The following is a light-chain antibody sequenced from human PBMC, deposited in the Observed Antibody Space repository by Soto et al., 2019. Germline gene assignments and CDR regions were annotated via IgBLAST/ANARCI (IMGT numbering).Light chain of an antibody. J-gene: IGKJ1*01. V-gene: IGKV3-11*01. CDR2: DAS. Sequence: EIVLTQSPGTLSLSPGERATLSCRASQSVSSYLAWYQQKPGQAPRLLIYDASNRATGIPARFSGSGSGTDFTLTISSLEPEDFAVYYCQQRINWPPTFGQGTKVDIK. CDR1: QSVSSY. CDR3: QQRINWPPT.